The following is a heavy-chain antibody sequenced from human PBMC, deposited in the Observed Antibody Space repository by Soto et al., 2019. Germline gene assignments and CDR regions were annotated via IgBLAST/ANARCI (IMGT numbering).Heavy chain of an antibody. CDR1: GDSVTNHY. CDR2: MHYTGFS. Sequence: SETLSLTCSFSGDSVTNHYLTWIRQSPEKGLEWIGYMHYTGFSHYNPSLKGRFTISRDNSKNTLYLQMNSLRAEDTAVYYCAKDRSTVTTFLIFVDGLEGPWFDPWGQGTLVTVSS. D-gene: IGHD4-4*01. CDR3: AKDRSTVTTFLIFVDGLEGPWFDP. V-gene: IGHV4-59*02. J-gene: IGHJ5*02.